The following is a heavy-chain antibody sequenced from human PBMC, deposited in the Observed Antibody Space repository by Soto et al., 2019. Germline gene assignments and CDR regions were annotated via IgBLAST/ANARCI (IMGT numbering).Heavy chain of an antibody. D-gene: IGHD6-6*01. Sequence: ASVKVSCKASGFTFTSSAVQWVRQARGQRLEWIGWIVVGSGNTNYAQKFQERVTITRDMSTSTAYMELSSLRSEDTAVYYCAADLGIAARLLPYYWGQGTLVTVSS. CDR3: AADLGIAARLLPYY. CDR1: GFTFTSSA. CDR2: IVVGSGNT. J-gene: IGHJ4*02. V-gene: IGHV1-58*01.